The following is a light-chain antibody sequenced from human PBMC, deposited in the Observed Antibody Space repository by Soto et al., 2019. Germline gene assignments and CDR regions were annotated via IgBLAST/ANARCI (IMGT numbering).Light chain of an antibody. CDR2: AAS. V-gene: IGKV3-15*01. CDR1: QSIRIN. Sequence: EIVMTQSPATLSVSLGERASLSCRASQSIRINLAWYHQRPGQAPRLLIYAASARATGIPAKFRGIVSVTAFTITITGLQSEDFGLYYCQPYQDWGKVVQGTKA. CDR3: QPYQDWGK. J-gene: IGKJ1*01.